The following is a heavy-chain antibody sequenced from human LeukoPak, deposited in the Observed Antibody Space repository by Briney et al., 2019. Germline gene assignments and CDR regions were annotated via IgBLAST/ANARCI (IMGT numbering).Heavy chain of an antibody. Sequence: SETLSLTCAVYGGSFSGYYWSWIRQPPGKGLEWIGEINHSGSTNHNPSLKSRVTISVGTSKNQFSLKLSSVTAADTAVYYCARRRRYYDSSGYYSYYFDYWGQGTLVTVSS. V-gene: IGHV4-34*01. CDR1: GGSFSGYY. CDR2: INHSGST. J-gene: IGHJ4*02. D-gene: IGHD3-22*01. CDR3: ARRRRYYDSSGYYSYYFDY.